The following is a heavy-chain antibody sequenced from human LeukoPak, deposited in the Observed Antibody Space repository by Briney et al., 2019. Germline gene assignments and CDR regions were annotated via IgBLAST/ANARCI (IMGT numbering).Heavy chain of an antibody. J-gene: IGHJ4*02. CDR1: GYTFTGYY. Sequence: GASVKVSCKASGYTFTGYYMHWVRQAPGQGLEWMGWLNPNSGGTNYAQKFQGRVTMTRDTSLSTAYMELSRLKSEDTAVYYCARGGDSSGYYYSIDYWGQGTLVTVSS. CDR3: ARGGDSSGYYYSIDY. CDR2: LNPNSGGT. V-gene: IGHV1-2*02. D-gene: IGHD3-22*01.